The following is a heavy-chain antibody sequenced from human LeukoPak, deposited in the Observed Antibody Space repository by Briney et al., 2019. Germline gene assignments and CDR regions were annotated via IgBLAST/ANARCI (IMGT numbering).Heavy chain of an antibody. CDR2: MYTGGGR. Sequence: PGGSLRLSCAASGFSVSNYYMSWVRQPPGKGLEWVSVMYTGGGRYYGDSVKGRFTISRDNSKNTVLLPMNSLRVEDTALYYCTRGQSYCGADCYSDWGQGTLVTVSS. CDR3: TRGQSYCGADCYSD. D-gene: IGHD2-21*02. CDR1: GFSVSNYY. J-gene: IGHJ4*02. V-gene: IGHV3-66*01.